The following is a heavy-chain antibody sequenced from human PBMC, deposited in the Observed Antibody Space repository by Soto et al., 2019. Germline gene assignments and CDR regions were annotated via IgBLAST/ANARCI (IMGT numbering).Heavy chain of an antibody. Sequence: PGGSLRLSCAASGFTFSNHAMHWVRQAPGKGLEWVAVISYYGSSEYYADSVKGRFTISRDNSKNTLYLQMNTLRPDDTAIYYCARARLEGDIVLGSVNYWGQGTLVTVSS. CDR1: GFTFSNHA. CDR3: ARARLEGDIVLGSVNY. CDR2: ISYYGSSE. V-gene: IGHV3-30-3*01. D-gene: IGHD2-8*01. J-gene: IGHJ4*02.